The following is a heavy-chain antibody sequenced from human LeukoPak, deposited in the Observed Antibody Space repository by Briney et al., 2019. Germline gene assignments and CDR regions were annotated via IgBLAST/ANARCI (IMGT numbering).Heavy chain of an antibody. Sequence: GGSLRLSCAASGFTFASYAMSWVRQAPGKGLEWVSTITGSGDSTDYADSVKGRFTISRDNSKNTLYLQMNSLRVEGTAVYYCARRTSYYFPYWGQGTLVTVSS. V-gene: IGHV3-23*01. D-gene: IGHD1/OR15-1a*01. CDR3: ARRTSYYFPY. CDR1: GFTFASYA. CDR2: ITGSGDST. J-gene: IGHJ4*02.